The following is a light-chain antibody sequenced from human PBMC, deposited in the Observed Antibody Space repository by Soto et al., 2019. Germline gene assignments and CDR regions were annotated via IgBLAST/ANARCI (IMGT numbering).Light chain of an antibody. CDR2: AAS. CDR3: QQYFGSLYT. Sequence: SVLTQSPGTLSLSPGEGATLSCRTSQSISSTYLAWYQQRPDQAPRLLIYAASSSATGIPDRFSGSGSGRDFTRTISRLEPEDFAVYYCQQYFGSLYTFGQGTKLEIK. V-gene: IGKV3-20*01. CDR1: QSISSTY. J-gene: IGKJ2*01.